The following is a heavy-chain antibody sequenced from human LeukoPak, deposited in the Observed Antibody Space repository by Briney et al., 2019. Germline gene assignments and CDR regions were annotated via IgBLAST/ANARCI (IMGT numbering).Heavy chain of an antibody. CDR3: AGLVGRYSSGLYYYYFDY. J-gene: IGHJ4*02. V-gene: IGHV4-59*12. CDR1: GGSISSYY. Sequence: SETLSLTCTVSGGSISSYYWSWIRQPPGKGLEWIGYIYYSGSTNYNPSLKSRVTISVDTSKNQFFLNLSSVTAADTAVYYCAGLVGRYSSGLYYYYFDYWGQGTLVTVFS. CDR2: IYYSGST. D-gene: IGHD3-22*01.